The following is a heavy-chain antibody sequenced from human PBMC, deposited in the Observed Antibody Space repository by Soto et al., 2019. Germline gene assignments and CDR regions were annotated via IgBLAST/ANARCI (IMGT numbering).Heavy chain of an antibody. CDR3: ARSYYATNSGNWFDL. CDR2: FYYSGST. J-gene: IGHJ5*02. Sequence: PSETLSLTCTVSGGPLSNYYWNWIRQPPGKRLEWIGYFYYSGSTNYNPSLKSRVSISLNTSKNQFSLKLTSVTAADTAVYYCARSYYATNSGNWFDLWGRGTPVTVSS. CDR1: GGPLSNYY. D-gene: IGHD1-26*01. V-gene: IGHV4-59*08.